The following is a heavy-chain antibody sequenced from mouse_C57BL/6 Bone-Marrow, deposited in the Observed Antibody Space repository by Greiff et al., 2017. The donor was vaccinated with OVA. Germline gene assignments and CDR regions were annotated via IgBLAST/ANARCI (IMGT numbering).Heavy chain of an antibody. J-gene: IGHJ2*01. CDR3: ARSGYYGSMGDY. D-gene: IGHD1-1*01. V-gene: IGHV1-52*01. CDR2: IDPSDSET. CDR1: GYTFTSYW. Sequence: VQLQQPGAELVRPGSSVKLSCTASGYTFTSYWMHWVKQRPIQGLEWIGNIDPSDSETHYNQKFKDKATLTVDKSSSTAYMQLSSLTSEDSAVYYCARSGYYGSMGDYWGQGTTLTVSS.